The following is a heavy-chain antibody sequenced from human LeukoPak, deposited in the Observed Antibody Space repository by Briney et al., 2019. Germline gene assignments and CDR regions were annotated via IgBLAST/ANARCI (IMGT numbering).Heavy chain of an antibody. D-gene: IGHD6-13*01. V-gene: IGHV4-39*01. CDR2: IYYSGST. J-gene: IGHJ4*02. CDR1: GGSISSSSYY. CDR3: ARHYSNPEYVRVSNS. Sequence: SETLSLTCTVSGGSISSSSYYWGWIRQPPGKGLEWIGSIYYSGSTYYNPSLRGRVTISVDTSQTQFSLRLSSVTAADTAVYYCARHYSNPEYVRVSNSWGPGILVTVSS.